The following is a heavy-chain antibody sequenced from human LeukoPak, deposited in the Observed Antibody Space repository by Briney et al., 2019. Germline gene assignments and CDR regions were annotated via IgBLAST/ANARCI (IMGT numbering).Heavy chain of an antibody. CDR1: EFSVGSNY. J-gene: IGHJ5*02. D-gene: IGHD2-8*02. V-gene: IGHV3-66*01. Sequence: GGSLRLSCAASEFSVGSNYMTWVRQAPGKGLEWVSLIYSGGSTYYADSVKGRFTISRDNAKNSLYLQMNSLRAEDTAVYYCARDTGGRGWFDPWGQGTLVTVSS. CDR2: IYSGGST. CDR3: ARDTGGRGWFDP.